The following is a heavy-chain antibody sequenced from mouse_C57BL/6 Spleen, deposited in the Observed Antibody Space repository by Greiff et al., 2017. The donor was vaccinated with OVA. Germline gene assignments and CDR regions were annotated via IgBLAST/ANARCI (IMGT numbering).Heavy chain of an antibody. Sequence: QVQLQQSGPGLVQPSQSLSITCTVSGFSLTSYGVHWVRQSPGKGLEWLGVIWSGGSTDYNAAFISRLGISKDNSKIQVFFKMNSLQAYDTAIYYCARNDYDRGGYFDYWGQGTTLTVSS. V-gene: IGHV2-2*01. CDR1: GFSLTSYG. CDR2: IWSGGST. CDR3: ARNDYDRGGYFDY. D-gene: IGHD2-4*01. J-gene: IGHJ2*01.